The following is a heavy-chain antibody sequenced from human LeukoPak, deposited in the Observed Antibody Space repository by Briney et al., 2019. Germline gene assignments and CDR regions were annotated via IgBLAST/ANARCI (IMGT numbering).Heavy chain of an antibody. D-gene: IGHD4-17*01. V-gene: IGHV3-21*05. J-gene: IGHJ4*02. CDR3: ARVARYGDYIGGSDY. CDR1: GFTFSHYS. Sequence: GGSLRLSCAASGFTFSHYSMNWVRQAPGKGLEWVSYVTSSGGHMYYADSAKGRFTISRDNAKNSLDLQMNSLRAEDTAVYYCARVARYGDYIGGSDYWGQGALVTVSS. CDR2: VTSSGGHM.